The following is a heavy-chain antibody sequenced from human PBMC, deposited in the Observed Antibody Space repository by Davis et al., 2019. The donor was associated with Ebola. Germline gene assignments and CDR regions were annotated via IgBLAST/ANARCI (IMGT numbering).Heavy chain of an antibody. V-gene: IGHV3-9*01. CDR1: GFTFDDYA. J-gene: IGHJ6*04. CDR2: ISWNSGSI. Sequence: SLKISCAASGFTFDDYAMHWVRQAPGKGLEWVSGISWNSGSIGYADSVKGRFTISRDNAKNSLYLQMNSLRGEDTALYYCAKGIAAAGTLYYYGMDVWGKGTTVTVSS. CDR3: AKGIAAAGTLYYYGMDV. D-gene: IGHD6-13*01.